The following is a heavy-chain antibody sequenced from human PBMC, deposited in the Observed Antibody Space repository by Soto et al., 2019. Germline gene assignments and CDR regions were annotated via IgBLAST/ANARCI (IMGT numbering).Heavy chain of an antibody. CDR2: ISAYNGNT. Sequence: QVQLVQSGAEVKKPGASVKVSCKASGYTFTSYGIIWVRQAPGQGLEWMGWISAYNGNTNYAQKLQGRVTMTKDTSTSTAYMELRGLRSDDTAVYYCARDRSTSRDGYKIRPPLDYWGQGTLVTVSS. D-gene: IGHD5-12*01. CDR1: GYTFTSYG. V-gene: IGHV1-18*04. CDR3: ARDRSTSRDGYKIRPPLDY. J-gene: IGHJ4*02.